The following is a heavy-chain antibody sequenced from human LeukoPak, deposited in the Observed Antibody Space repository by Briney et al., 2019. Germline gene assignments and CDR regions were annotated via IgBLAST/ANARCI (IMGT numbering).Heavy chain of an antibody. J-gene: IGHJ5*01. D-gene: IGHD1-14*01. V-gene: IGHV4-31*03. CDR2: VHHSGVT. CDR1: GDSIVRGDYY. CDR3: ARGANHPFDP. Sequence: SETLSLTCTVSGDSIVRGDYYWSWLRQHPGKGLEWIGYVHHSGVTRYSSSLKSRVDLSADATKGQFSLKMISLTAADAAVYCARGANHPFDPWGQGTLVTVSS.